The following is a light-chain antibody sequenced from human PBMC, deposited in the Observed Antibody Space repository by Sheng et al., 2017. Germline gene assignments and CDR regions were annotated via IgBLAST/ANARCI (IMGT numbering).Light chain of an antibody. Sequence: DIQMTQSPSTLSASVGDRVTITCRASQSISSWLAWYQQKPGKAPKLLIYKASSLESGVPSRFSGSGSGTEFTLTISSLQPDDFATYYCQQYNSYPPAWTFGQGTKVE. CDR3: QQYNSYPPAWT. CDR2: KAS. CDR1: QSISSW. J-gene: IGKJ1*01. V-gene: IGKV1-5*03.